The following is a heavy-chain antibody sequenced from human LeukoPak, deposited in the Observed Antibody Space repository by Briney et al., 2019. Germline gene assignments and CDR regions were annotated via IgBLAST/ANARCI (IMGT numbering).Heavy chain of an antibody. Sequence: GGSLRLSYAASGFTFSDYYMSWIRQAPGKGLEWVSYISDTASYTNYADSVKGRFTISRDNAKNSLYLQMNSLRAEDTAVYYCARANDLIDYWGQGTLVTVSS. CDR2: ISDTASYT. CDR1: GFTFSDYY. J-gene: IGHJ4*02. V-gene: IGHV3-11*05. CDR3: ARANDLIDY.